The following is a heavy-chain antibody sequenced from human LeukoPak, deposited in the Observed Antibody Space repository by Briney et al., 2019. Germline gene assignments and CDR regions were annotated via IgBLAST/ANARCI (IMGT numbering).Heavy chain of an antibody. V-gene: IGHV3-15*01. CDR3: TTESYDR. D-gene: IGHD3-22*01. CDR1: GFIFSNAW. J-gene: IGHJ4*02. Sequence: GGSLRLSCAASGFIFSNAWMSWIRQAPGKGLEWVGRILSKSEGGTADYSSPVKGRFTISRDDSKNTLYLQMDSLKTEDTAIYYCTTESYDRWGQGTLVTVSS. CDR2: ILSKSEGGTA.